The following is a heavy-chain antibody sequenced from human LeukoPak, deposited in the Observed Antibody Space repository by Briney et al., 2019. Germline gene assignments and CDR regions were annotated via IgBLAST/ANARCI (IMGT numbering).Heavy chain of an antibody. CDR2: ISGSGGST. Sequence: GGSLRLSCAASGFTFSSYAMCWVRQAPGKGLEWVSAISGSGGSTYYADSVKGRFTISRDNSKNTLYLQMNSLRAEDTAVYYCAKDVPRRFGELHWFDPWGQGTLVTVSS. CDR3: AKDVPRRFGELHWFDP. D-gene: IGHD3-10*01. CDR1: GFTFSSYA. J-gene: IGHJ5*02. V-gene: IGHV3-23*01.